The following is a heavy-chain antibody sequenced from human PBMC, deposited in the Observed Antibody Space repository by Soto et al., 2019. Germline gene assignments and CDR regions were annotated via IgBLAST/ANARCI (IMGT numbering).Heavy chain of an antibody. CDR1: GYSFATSG. Sequence: QVKLVQSGSAVKKPGASIKVYCKASGYSFATSGMTWVRQAPGQGLEWVGWISAYNGNSNYDHNLQERVTMTTDTSTTTAYLELRNLRSDEAAVYYCARACQYYDASGYANCGQGTLVTVSS. CDR2: ISAYNGNS. D-gene: IGHD3-22*01. CDR3: ARACQYYDASGYAN. J-gene: IGHJ4*02. V-gene: IGHV1-18*01.